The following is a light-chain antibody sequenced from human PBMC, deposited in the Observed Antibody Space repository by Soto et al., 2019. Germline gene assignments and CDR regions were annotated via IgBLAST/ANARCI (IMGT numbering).Light chain of an antibody. CDR3: QQYYSFPWT. V-gene: IGKV1D-8*01. J-gene: IGKJ1*01. Sequence: IQMTQSPSTLSACTGDRVTISCRMSQVISSYLAWYQQKPGKAPELLIYAASTLQSGVPSRFSGSGSGTDFTLTISCLQSEDFATYYCQQYYSFPWTFGQGTKVDNK. CDR1: QVISSY. CDR2: AAS.